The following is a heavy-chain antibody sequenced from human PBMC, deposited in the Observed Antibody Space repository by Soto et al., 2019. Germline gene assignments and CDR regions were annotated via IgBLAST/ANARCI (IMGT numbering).Heavy chain of an antibody. CDR2: MNPNSGNT. CDR1: GYTFTIYD. CDR3: ARATTVTPYYFDY. J-gene: IGHJ4*02. Sequence: ASVKVSCKASGYTFTIYDINWVRQATGQGLEWMGWMNPNSGNTGYAQKFQGRVTMTRNTSISTAYMELSSLRSEDTAVYYCARATTVTPYYFDYWGQGTLVTVSS. V-gene: IGHV1-8*01. D-gene: IGHD4-4*01.